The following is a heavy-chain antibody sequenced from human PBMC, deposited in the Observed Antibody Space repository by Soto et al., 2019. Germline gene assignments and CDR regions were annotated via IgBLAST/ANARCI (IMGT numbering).Heavy chain of an antibody. D-gene: IGHD2-21*01. V-gene: IGHV1-8*01. Sequence: VQLVQSGAEVKTPGASVKVSCKASGYTFATYDINWVRQAPGQGLEWMGWMNPNSGNTGYAQKFQGRLTMTRDTALSVAHMELSSLRNEDTAVYCWARSDGYNFNWLDSWGQGTLVTVSA. J-gene: IGHJ5*01. CDR3: ARSDGYNFNWLDS. CDR2: MNPNSGNT. CDR1: GYTFATYD.